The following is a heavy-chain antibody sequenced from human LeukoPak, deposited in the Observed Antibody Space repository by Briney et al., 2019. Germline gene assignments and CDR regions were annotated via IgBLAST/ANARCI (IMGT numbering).Heavy chain of an antibody. J-gene: IGHJ4*02. CDR2: ISWNSGSI. CDR1: GFTFDDYA. D-gene: IGHD5-24*01. Sequence: PGGSLRLSYAASGFTFDDYAMHWVRQAPGKGLEWVSGISWNSGSIGYADSVKGRFTISRDNAKNSLYLQMNSLRAEDTAVYYCARERRDAYYFDYWGQGTLVTVSS. V-gene: IGHV3-9*01. CDR3: ARERRDAYYFDY.